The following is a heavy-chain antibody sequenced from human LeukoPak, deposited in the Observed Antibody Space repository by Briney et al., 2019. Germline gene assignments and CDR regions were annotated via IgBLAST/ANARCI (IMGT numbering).Heavy chain of an antibody. Sequence: GASVKVSCKASGGTFSSYAISWVRQAPGQGLEWMGGIIPIFGTANYAQKFQGRVTITADESTSTAYMELSSLRSEDTAVYYCARRHKFGVYFDYWGQGTLVTVSS. CDR2: IIPIFGTA. D-gene: IGHD3-10*01. CDR3: ARRHKFGVYFDY. V-gene: IGHV1-69*13. CDR1: GGTFSSYA. J-gene: IGHJ4*02.